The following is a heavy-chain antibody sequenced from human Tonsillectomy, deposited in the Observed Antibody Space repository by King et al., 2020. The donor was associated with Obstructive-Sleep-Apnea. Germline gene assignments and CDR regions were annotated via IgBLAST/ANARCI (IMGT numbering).Heavy chain of an antibody. D-gene: IGHD3-3*01. CDR1: GCSISSSSDY. Sequence: QLQESGPGLVKPSETLSLTFTVSGCSISSSSDYWGWIRQPPGKGLDWIVSIYYSGSTYYNPSLKSRVTTSVDTSKNQFSLKLSSVTAADTAVYYCARDRFLEWLPLDYWGQGTLVTVSS. CDR3: ARDRFLEWLPLDY. J-gene: IGHJ4*02. V-gene: IGHV4-39*07. CDR2: IYYSGST.